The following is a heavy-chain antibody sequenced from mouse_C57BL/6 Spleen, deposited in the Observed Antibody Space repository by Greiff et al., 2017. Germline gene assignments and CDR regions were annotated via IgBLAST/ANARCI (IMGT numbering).Heavy chain of an antibody. V-gene: IGHV1-7*01. D-gene: IGHD2-4*01. Sequence: VQLVESGAELAKPGASVKLSCQASGYTFTSYWMHWVKQRTGPGLEWIGYINPSSGYNKYNQKFKDKATLTADKSSSTAYMQLSILTYEDSAVYYCARDKYYDYEAGFADWGQGTLVTVSA. CDR3: ARDKYYDYEAGFAD. CDR1: GYTFTSYW. J-gene: IGHJ3*01. CDR2: INPSSGYN.